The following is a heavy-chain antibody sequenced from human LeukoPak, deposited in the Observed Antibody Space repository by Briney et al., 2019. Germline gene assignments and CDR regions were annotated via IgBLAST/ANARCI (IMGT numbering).Heavy chain of an antibody. CDR2: ISRSSSDI. CDR1: GFTFSSYS. J-gene: IGHJ4*02. CDR3: ARVKYDYGVIFDY. D-gene: IGHD4-17*01. V-gene: IGHV3-21*01. Sequence: GGSLRLSCAASGFTFSSYSMTWVRQAPGKGLEWVSSISRSSSDIYYADSVKGRFTISRDNAKNSLYLQMNSLRAEDTAVYYCARVKYDYGVIFDYWGQGTLVTVSS.